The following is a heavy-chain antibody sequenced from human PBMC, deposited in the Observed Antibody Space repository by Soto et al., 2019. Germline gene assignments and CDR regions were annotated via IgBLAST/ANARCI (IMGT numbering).Heavy chain of an antibody. Sequence: EVHLVESGGGLVQPGRSLRLSCAASGLTFDDYAIHWVRQASGRGLEWVAGISWNGASIGYADSVKGRFTISRDNAKNSLHLHMNSLRSEDTALYYCANLPLYGSGFDCWGQGTLVTVSS. V-gene: IGHV3-9*01. CDR2: ISWNGASI. J-gene: IGHJ4*02. CDR1: GLTFDDYA. D-gene: IGHD3-10*01. CDR3: ANLPLYGSGFDC.